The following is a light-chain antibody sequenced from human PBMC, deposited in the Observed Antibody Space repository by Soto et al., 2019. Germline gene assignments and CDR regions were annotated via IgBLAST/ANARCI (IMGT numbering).Light chain of an antibody. V-gene: IGKV3-11*01. J-gene: IGKJ5*01. CDR2: GAF. Sequence: EIVMTHSPVTLSVSPLERATLSFRASQSVSSNLAWYQQKPGQAPSLLIYGAFTRATGIPARFSGTGSGTEFTLTISSLEPEDFAVYYCQKRSNWPPNFGQGTRLEIK. CDR3: QKRSNWPPN. CDR1: QSVSSN.